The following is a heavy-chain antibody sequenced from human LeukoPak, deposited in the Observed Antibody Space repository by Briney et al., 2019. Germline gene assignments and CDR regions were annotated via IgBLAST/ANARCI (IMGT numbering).Heavy chain of an antibody. CDR2: ISSSSSTI. CDR3: ARPILYYDFWSGPSFQN. CDR1: GFTFSSYS. J-gene: IGHJ1*01. V-gene: IGHV3-48*01. Sequence: GGSLRLSCAASGFTFSSYSMNWVRQAPGKGLEWVSYISSSSSTIYYADSVKGRFTISRDNAKNSLYLQMNSLRAEDTAVYYCARPILYYDFWSGPSFQNWGQGTLVTVSS. D-gene: IGHD3-3*01.